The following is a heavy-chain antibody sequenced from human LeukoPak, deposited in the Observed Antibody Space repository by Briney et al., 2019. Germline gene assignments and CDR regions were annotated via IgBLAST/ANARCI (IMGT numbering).Heavy chain of an antibody. D-gene: IGHD2-21*02. CDR2: FDPEDGET. J-gene: IGHJ5*02. V-gene: IGHV1-24*01. Sequence: ASVKVSCKVSGYTLTELSVHWVRQAPGKGLEWMGGFDPEDGETIYAQKFQGRVTMTEDTSTDTAYMELSSLRSDDTAVYYCARARVVVTANNWFDPWGQGTLVTVSS. CDR1: GYTLTELS. CDR3: ARARVVVTANNWFDP.